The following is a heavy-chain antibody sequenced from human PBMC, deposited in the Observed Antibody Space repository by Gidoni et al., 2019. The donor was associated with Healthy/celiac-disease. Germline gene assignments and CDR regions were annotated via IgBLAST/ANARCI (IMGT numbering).Heavy chain of an antibody. CDR2: ISYDGSNK. V-gene: IGHV3-30*18. D-gene: IGHD5-18*01. CDR1: GFTFSRYG. Sequence: QVQLVESGGGVVQPGRSLRLSCAAPGFTFSRYGMHWVRQAPGKGLEWVAVISYDGSNKYYADSVKGRFTISRDNSKNTLYLQMNSLRAEDTAVYYCAKDIPHKYSYGIYGMDVWGQGTTVTVSS. CDR3: AKDIPHKYSYGIYGMDV. J-gene: IGHJ6*02.